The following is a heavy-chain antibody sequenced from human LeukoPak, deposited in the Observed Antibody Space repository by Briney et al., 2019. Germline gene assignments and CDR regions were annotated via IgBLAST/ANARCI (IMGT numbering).Heavy chain of an antibody. D-gene: IGHD3-22*01. V-gene: IGHV1-24*01. CDR2: FDPEDGET. CDR3: ATGPNYYDSSGYYYNY. CDR1: GYTLTELS. Sequence: GASVKVSCKVSGYTLTELSMHWVRQAPGKGLEWMGGFDPEDGETIYAQKFQGRVTMTEDTSTDTAYMELSSLRSEDTAVYYCATGPNYYDSSGYYYNYWGQGTLVTVCS. J-gene: IGHJ4*02.